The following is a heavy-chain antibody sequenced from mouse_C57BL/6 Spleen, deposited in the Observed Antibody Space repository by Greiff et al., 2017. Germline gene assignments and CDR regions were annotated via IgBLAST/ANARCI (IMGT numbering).Heavy chain of an antibody. CDR3: ATAVVAFGY. D-gene: IGHD1-1*01. Sequence: VQLQQSGAELVRPGTSVKVSCKASGYAFTNYLIEWVKQRPGQGLEWIGVINPGSGGTNYTEKFKGKATLTADKSSSTAYMQLSSLTSEDSTVYFCATAVVAFGYWGQGTTLTVSS. V-gene: IGHV1-54*01. J-gene: IGHJ2*01. CDR2: INPGSGGT. CDR1: GYAFTNYL.